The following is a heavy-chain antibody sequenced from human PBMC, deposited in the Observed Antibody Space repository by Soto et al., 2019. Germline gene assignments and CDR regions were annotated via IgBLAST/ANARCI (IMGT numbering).Heavy chain of an antibody. CDR3: ARDHGYSSTSHYVFYCMDV. D-gene: IGHD6-13*01. Sequence: PGGSLRLSCAASGSTFSSSGMNEFRQAPGKGLEWVANIKQGGSEKYYVDSVKGRFTISRDNAKNSMFLQMNSLRAEDTAVYYCARDHGYSSTSHYVFYCMDVWGQGTTVTVSS. V-gene: IGHV3-7*03. J-gene: IGHJ6*02. CDR2: IKQGGSEK. CDR1: GSTFSSSG.